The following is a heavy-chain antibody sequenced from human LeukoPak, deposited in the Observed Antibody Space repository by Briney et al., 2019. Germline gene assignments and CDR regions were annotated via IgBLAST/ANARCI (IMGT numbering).Heavy chain of an antibody. D-gene: IGHD2-21*02. CDR3: ARDADAKAYCGGDCYLGY. Sequence: GGSLRLSCAVSGFTVSGNYMSWVRQAPGKGLEWVSLIYSGGTTYYADSVKGRFTISRDNSKNTLYLQMNSLRAEDTAVYYCARDADAKAYCGGDCYLGYWGQGTLVTVSS. CDR2: IYSGGTT. J-gene: IGHJ4*02. CDR1: GFTVSGNY. V-gene: IGHV3-53*05.